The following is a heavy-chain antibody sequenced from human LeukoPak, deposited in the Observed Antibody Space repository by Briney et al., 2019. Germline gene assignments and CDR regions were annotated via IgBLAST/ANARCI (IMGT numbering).Heavy chain of an antibody. Sequence: GTSLRLSCAASGFTFSSYWMSWVRQAPGKGLEWVANIKQDGSEKYYVDSVKGRFTISRDNAKNSLYLQMNSLRAEDTAVYYCARDGYYYGSGSYYFGYWGQGTLVTVSS. D-gene: IGHD3-10*01. V-gene: IGHV3-7*01. J-gene: IGHJ4*02. CDR1: GFTFSSYW. CDR2: IKQDGSEK. CDR3: ARDGYYYGSGSYYFGY.